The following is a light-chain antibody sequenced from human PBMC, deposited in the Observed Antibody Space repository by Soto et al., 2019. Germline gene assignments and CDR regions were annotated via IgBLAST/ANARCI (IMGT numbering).Light chain of an antibody. CDR2: EVS. Sequence: QLVLTQPPSASGSPGQPVTISCTGTSSDVGGYNYVSWYQQHPGKAPKLMIYEVSNRPSGVSNRFSGSKSGNTASLTISGLQAEDEADYYCSSYTSSSTLDVFGTGTKLTVL. V-gene: IGLV2-14*01. CDR1: SSDVGGYNY. CDR3: SSYTSSSTLDV. J-gene: IGLJ1*01.